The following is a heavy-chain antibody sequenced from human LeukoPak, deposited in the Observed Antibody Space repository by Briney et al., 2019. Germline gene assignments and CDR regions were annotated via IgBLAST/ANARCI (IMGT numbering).Heavy chain of an antibody. J-gene: IGHJ4*02. CDR3: ARRPGTMVRGVILKPFDY. CDR1: GGSFSGYY. D-gene: IGHD3-10*01. V-gene: IGHV4-34*01. CDR2: INHSGST. Sequence: SETLSLTCAVYGGSFSGYYWSWIRQPPGKGLEWIGEINHSGSTNYNPSLKSRVTISVDTSKNQFSLKLSSVTAADTAVYYCARRPGTMVRGVILKPFDYWGQGTLVTVYS.